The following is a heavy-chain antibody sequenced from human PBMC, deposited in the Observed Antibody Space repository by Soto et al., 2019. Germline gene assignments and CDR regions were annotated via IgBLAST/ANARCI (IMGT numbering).Heavy chain of an antibody. V-gene: IGHV1-2*04. CDR2: INPNSGGT. Sequence: ASVKGSCKASGYTFTGYYMHWGRQAPGQGLEVMGWINPNSGGTNYAQEFQGWVTMTRDTSISTAYMELSRLRADDTAVYYCASVGRDAFDIWGQGTMVTVSS. J-gene: IGHJ3*02. CDR1: GYTFTGYY. D-gene: IGHD1-26*01. CDR3: ASVGRDAFDI.